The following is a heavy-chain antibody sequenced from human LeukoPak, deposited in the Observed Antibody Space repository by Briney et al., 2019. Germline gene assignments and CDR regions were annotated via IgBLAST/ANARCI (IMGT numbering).Heavy chain of an antibody. V-gene: IGHV3-23*01. CDR2: ISGSGGNT. CDR3: AKDMSGYAYYFDY. CDR1: GFTFSSYA. Sequence: PGRSLRLSCAASGFTFSSYAMSWVRQAPGKGLEWVSAISGSGGNTYYADSVKGRFTISRDNSKNTLYLQMNSLRAEDTAVYYCAKDMSGYAYYFDYWGLGTLVTVSS. J-gene: IGHJ4*02. D-gene: IGHD5-12*01.